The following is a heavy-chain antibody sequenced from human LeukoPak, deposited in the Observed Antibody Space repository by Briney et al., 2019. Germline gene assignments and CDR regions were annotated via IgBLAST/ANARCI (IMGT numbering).Heavy chain of an antibody. D-gene: IGHD3-10*01. V-gene: IGHV1-18*01. Sequence: ASVKVSCKASGYTFTSYGISWVRQAPGQGLEWMGWISAYNGNTNYAQKLQGRVTMTTDTSTSTACMELRSLRSDDTAVYYRARDRAAGSYNTFDYWGQGTLVTVSS. CDR2: ISAYNGNT. CDR3: ARDRAAGSYNTFDY. J-gene: IGHJ4*02. CDR1: GYTFTSYG.